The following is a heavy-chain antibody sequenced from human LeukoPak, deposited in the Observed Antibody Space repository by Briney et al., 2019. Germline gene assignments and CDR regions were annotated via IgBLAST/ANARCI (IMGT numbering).Heavy chain of an antibody. CDR2: IYTSGST. V-gene: IGHV4-61*02. J-gene: IGHJ6*03. D-gene: IGHD4-23*01. CDR3: ARASYPTPDYYYYMDV. CDR1: GGSISSGDYY. Sequence: SQTLSLTCTVSGGSISSGDYYWSWIRQPAGKGLEWIGRIYTSGSTNYNPSLKSRVTMSVDTSKNQFSLKLSSVTAADTAVYYCARASYPTPDYYYYMDVWGKGTTVTVSS.